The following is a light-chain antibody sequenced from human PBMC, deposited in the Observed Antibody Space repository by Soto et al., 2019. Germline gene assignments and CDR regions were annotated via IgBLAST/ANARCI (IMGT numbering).Light chain of an antibody. CDR1: AFPKKY. CDR2: EDT. V-gene: IGLV3-10*01. CDR3: YSPDSSGGI. J-gene: IGLJ2*01. Sequence: SYELTQPPSLLVSPGQTARITCSGDAFPKKYAYWYQQRSGQAPVLVIYEDTKRPSGIPERFSGSSSGTTATLTISGAHVEDEGDYFCYSPDSSGGIFGGGTKVTVL.